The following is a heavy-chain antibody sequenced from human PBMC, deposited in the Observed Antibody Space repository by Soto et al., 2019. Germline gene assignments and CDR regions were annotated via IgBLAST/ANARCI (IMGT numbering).Heavy chain of an antibody. V-gene: IGHV3-7*01. D-gene: IGHD3-9*01. Sequence: EVQLMESGGALVQPGGSLRLSCVASGVSFTNYWMAWVRQAPGEGLEWVANINGDGSAKFYVDSVKGRFTISRDNAKNSLYLQMNSLRAEDTAVYFCATSRDWAGEDWGQGTLVTVSS. CDR1: GVSFTNYW. J-gene: IGHJ4*02. CDR2: INGDGSAK. CDR3: ATSRDWAGED.